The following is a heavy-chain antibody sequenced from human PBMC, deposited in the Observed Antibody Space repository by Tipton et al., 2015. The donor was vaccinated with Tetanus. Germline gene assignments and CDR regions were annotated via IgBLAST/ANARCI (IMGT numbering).Heavy chain of an antibody. D-gene: IGHD1-26*01. CDR3: ARGLPREPSYLDY. J-gene: IGHJ4*02. CDR1: GGSITNGGYY. V-gene: IGHV4-31*03. CDR2: ISYTGTT. Sequence: LRLSCTVSGGSITNGGYYWSWIRQHPGKGLDWIGYISYTGTTHYNPSLKSRVTISVDTSQKQISLKVNSVTAADTAVYYCARGLPREPSYLDYWGQGKQVTVSS.